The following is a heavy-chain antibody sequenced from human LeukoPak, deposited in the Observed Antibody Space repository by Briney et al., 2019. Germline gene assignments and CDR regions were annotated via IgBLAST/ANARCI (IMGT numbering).Heavy chain of an antibody. CDR1: GFTFSSYA. J-gene: IGHJ3*02. CDR3: AKDGLEVPTMIVLLGAFDI. V-gene: IGHV3-23*01. CDR2: ISGSGGST. D-gene: IGHD3-22*01. Sequence: GGSLRLSCAASGFTFSSYAMSWVRQAPGKGLEWVSAISGSGGSTYYADSVKDRFTISRDNSKNTLYLQMNSLRAEGTAVYYCAKDGLEVPTMIVLLGAFDIWGQGTMVTVSS.